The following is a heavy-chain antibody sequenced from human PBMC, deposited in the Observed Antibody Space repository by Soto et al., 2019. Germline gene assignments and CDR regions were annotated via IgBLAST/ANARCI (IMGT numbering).Heavy chain of an antibody. CDR2: INAGNGNT. V-gene: IGHV1-3*01. J-gene: IGHJ4*02. Sequence: ASVKVSCKASGYTFTSYAMHWVRQAPGQRLEWMGWINAGNGNTKYSQKFQGRVTITRDTSASTAYMELSSLRSEDTAVYYCARPYRGGSYQVRMALDYWGQGTLVTVSS. CDR1: GYTFTSYA. CDR3: ARPYRGGSYQVRMALDY. D-gene: IGHD1-26*01.